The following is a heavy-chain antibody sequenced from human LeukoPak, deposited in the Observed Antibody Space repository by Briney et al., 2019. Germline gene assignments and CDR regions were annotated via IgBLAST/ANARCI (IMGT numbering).Heavy chain of an antibody. J-gene: IGHJ4*02. D-gene: IGHD6-19*01. CDR2: IYHSGST. CDR1: GYSISSGYF. V-gene: IGHV4-38-2*02. Sequence: SETLSLTCTVSGYSISSGYFWGWVRQPPGKGLEWTGNIYHSGSTYYNPSLKSRVTISVDTSKNQFSLKLSSVTAADTAVYYCARTLYSSGWCPFDYWGQGALVTVSS. CDR3: ARTLYSSGWCPFDY.